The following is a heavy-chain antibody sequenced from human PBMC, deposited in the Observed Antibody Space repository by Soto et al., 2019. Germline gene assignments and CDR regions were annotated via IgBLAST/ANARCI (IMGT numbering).Heavy chain of an antibody. CDR3: ARERRIGSSSSGYYYYGMDV. V-gene: IGHV1-2*04. CDR2: INPNSGGT. CDR1: GYTFTGYY. D-gene: IGHD6-6*01. J-gene: IGHJ6*02. Sequence: ASVKVSCKASGYTFTGYYMHWVRQASGQGLEWMGCINPNSGGTNYAQKFQGWVTMTRDTSISTAYMELSRLRSDDTAVYYCARERRIGSSSSGYYYYGMDVWGQGTTVTVSS.